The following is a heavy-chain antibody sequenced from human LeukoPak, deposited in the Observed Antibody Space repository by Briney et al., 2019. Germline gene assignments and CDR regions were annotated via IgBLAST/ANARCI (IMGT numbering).Heavy chain of an antibody. J-gene: IGHJ5*02. V-gene: IGHV4-59*01. CDR3: ARVMGRSQNWFDP. Sequence: SETLSLTCTLSGGSISSYYWRWIRQPPGKGLEWVGYIYYSGSTNDNPSLKSRVTISVDTSKNQFSLKLSSVTAADTAVYYCARVMGRSQNWFDPWGQGTLVTVSS. CDR1: GGSISSYY. CDR2: IYYSGST. D-gene: IGHD2-15*01.